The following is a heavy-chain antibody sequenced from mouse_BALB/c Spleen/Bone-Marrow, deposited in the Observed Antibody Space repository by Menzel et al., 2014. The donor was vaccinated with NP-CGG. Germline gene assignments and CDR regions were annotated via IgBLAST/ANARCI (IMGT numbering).Heavy chain of an antibody. CDR2: IYPGDGDT. CDR1: GYAFSGYW. V-gene: IGHV1-80*01. CDR3: ARGGISVDY. J-gene: IGHJ2*01. Sequence: QVQLKESGAELVRPGSSVKISCKASGYAFSGYWMNWVKQRPGQGLDWIGQIYPGDGDTDYNGKFKGKATLTADKSSSTAYMQLSSLTSEDSAVYFCARGGISVDYWGQGTTLTVSS.